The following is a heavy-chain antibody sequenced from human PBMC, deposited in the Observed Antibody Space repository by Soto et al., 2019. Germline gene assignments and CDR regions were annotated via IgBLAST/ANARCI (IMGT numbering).Heavy chain of an antibody. J-gene: IGHJ4*02. Sequence: SEPLSLTCTVSGGSITTGDYYWGWIRQPPGKGLEWIGYIYYSGSTFYSPSLKSRVTISLNTPKNQFSLRLGSGTAADTAVYYCASEVGYKRNVRGQGNQGTFSS. CDR1: GGSITTGDYY. CDR3: ASEVGYKRNV. D-gene: IGHD5-12*01. CDR2: IYYSGST. V-gene: IGHV4-30-4*01.